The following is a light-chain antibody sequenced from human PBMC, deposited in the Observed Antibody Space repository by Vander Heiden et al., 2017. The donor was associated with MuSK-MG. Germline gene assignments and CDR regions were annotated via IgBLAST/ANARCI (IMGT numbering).Light chain of an antibody. J-gene: IGLJ2*01. V-gene: IGLV3-1*01. CDR1: KLGDKY. Sequence: SYELTQPPSVSVSPGQTASITCSGDKLGDKYACWYRQKPGQSPVLVIYQDSKRPSGSPERFSGYNSGNTATLTISGTQAMDEAYYYCQAWDSNRGVFGGGTKLTVL. CDR2: QDS. CDR3: QAWDSNRGV.